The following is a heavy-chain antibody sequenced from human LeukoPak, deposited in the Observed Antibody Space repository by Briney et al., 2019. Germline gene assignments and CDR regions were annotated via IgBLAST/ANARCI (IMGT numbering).Heavy chain of an antibody. Sequence: SETLSLTCTVSGGSISSGGYYWSWIRQHPGKGLEWIGYIYYSGSTYYNPSLKSRVTISVDTSKNQFSLKLSSVTAADTAVYYCARQYSGDSRSPFFDYWGQGTLVTVSS. CDR1: GGSISSGGYY. CDR3: ARQYSGDSRSPFFDY. J-gene: IGHJ4*02. V-gene: IGHV4-31*03. D-gene: IGHD5-18*01. CDR2: IYYSGST.